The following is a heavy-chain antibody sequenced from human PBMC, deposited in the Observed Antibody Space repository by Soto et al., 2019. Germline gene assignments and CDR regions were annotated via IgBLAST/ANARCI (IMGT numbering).Heavy chain of an antibody. CDR1: GFTFNNYA. CDR2: ITSGSSPI. J-gene: IGHJ6*03. Sequence: GGSLRLSGAASGFTFNNYAMNWVRQAPGKGLEWLSYITSGSSPIYSADSVKGRFTVSRDNARNSVYLQMSSLRAEDTAVYYCARVSCCGLDHYFYMDVWGEGTTVTVSS. D-gene: IGHD1-1*01. CDR3: ARVSCCGLDHYFYMDV. V-gene: IGHV3-48*01.